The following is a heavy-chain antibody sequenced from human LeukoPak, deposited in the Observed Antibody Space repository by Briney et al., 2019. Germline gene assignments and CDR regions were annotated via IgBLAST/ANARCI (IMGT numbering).Heavy chain of an antibody. CDR3: ARGIRSYPSGRKTYYMDV. Sequence: SETLSLTCAVYGGSFSGYYWSWLRQPPGKGLEWIGEINHSGSTNYNPSLKSRVTISVDTSKNQFSLKLSSVTAADTAVYYCARGIRSYPSGRKTYYMDVWGKGTTVTVSS. CDR1: GGSFSGYY. CDR2: INHSGST. V-gene: IGHV4-34*01. D-gene: IGHD1-26*01. J-gene: IGHJ6*03.